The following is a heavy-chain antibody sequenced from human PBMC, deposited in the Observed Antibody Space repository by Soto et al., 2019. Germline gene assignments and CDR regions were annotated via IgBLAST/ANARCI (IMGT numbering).Heavy chain of an antibody. CDR1: GGSISSYY. D-gene: IGHD1-26*01. CDR3: ARDFVVGGSTINYYYGMDV. V-gene: IGHV4-59*12. J-gene: IGHJ6*02. CDR2: IYYSGST. Sequence: SETLSLTCTVSGGSISSYYWSWIRQPPGKGLEWIGYIYYSGSTNYNPSLKSRVTISRDNSKNTLYLQMNSLGAEDTAVYYCARDFVVGGSTINYYYGMDVWGQGTTVTVSS.